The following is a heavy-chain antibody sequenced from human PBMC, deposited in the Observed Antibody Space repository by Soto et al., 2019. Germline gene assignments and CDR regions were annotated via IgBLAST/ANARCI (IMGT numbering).Heavy chain of an antibody. CDR2: IYYSGST. CDR3: SREDIVVVVAASRYGAFDI. D-gene: IGHD2-15*01. Sequence: QLQLQESGPGLVKPSETLSLTCTVSGGSISSSSYYWGWIRQPPGKGLEWIGSIYYSGSTYYNPSLKSRVTVSVDTSKSQCSLKLSSVTAADTAVDYCSREDIVVVVAASRYGAFDIWGQGTMVTVSS. CDR1: GGSISSSSYY. V-gene: IGHV4-39*01. J-gene: IGHJ3*02.